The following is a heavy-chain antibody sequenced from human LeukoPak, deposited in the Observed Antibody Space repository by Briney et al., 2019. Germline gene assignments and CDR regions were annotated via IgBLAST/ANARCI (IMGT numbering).Heavy chain of an antibody. CDR1: GFSLSTSGVG. V-gene: IGHV2-5*01. D-gene: IGHD3-22*01. Sequence: SGPTLVNPTQTLTLTCTFSGFSLSTSGVGVGWIRQPPGKALEWLALIYWNGDKRYSPSLKSRLTITKDTSKNQVVLTMTNMDPVDTATYYCAHATYYYDSSGHGAFDIWGQGTMVTVSS. J-gene: IGHJ3*02. CDR2: IYWNGDK. CDR3: AHATYYYDSSGHGAFDI.